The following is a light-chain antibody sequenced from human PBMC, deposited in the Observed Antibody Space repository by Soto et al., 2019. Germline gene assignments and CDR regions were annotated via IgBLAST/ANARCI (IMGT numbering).Light chain of an antibody. CDR1: QSISSW. CDR3: QQYNSYST. V-gene: IGKV1-5*03. CDR2: KAS. Sequence: DIQMTQSPSTLSASVGDRVIIICRASQSISSWLAWYQQKPGKAPKLLIYKASSLESGVPSRFSGSGSGTEFTLTISSLQPDDFATYYCQQYNSYSTFGQGTKV. J-gene: IGKJ1*01.